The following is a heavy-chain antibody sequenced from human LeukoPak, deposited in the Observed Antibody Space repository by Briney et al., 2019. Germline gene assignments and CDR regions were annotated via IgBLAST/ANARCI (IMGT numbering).Heavy chain of an antibody. CDR3: TTAMLGHIVVVIAIPGNFDY. Sequence: GGSLRLSCAASGFTFNNAWMSWVRQAPGKGLEWVGRIKSKTDGGTTDYAAPVKGRFTISRDDSKNTLYLQMNSLKTEDTAVYYCTTAMLGHIVVVIAIPGNFDYWGQGTLVTVSS. J-gene: IGHJ4*02. D-gene: IGHD2-21*01. V-gene: IGHV3-15*01. CDR2: IKSKTDGGTT. CDR1: GFTFNNAW.